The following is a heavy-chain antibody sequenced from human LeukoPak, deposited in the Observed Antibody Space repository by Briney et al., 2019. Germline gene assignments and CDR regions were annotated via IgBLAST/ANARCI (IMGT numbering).Heavy chain of an antibody. D-gene: IGHD6-19*01. V-gene: IGHV4-39*01. CDR1: GVSTTNGIYY. CDR3: ARHAEYNSGWHFYLDH. CDR2: VHNVGST. Sequence: SETLSLTCTASGVSTTNGIYYWAWIRQSPGKGLEWIGSVHNVGSTYYNLSLRSRVTMSIDTSKNQFSLRLNSVTAADTAVYYCARHAEYNSGWHFYLDHWGQGILVTVSS. J-gene: IGHJ4*02.